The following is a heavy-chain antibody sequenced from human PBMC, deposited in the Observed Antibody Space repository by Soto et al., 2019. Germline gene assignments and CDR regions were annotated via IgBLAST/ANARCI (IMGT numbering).Heavy chain of an antibody. CDR2: INHSGST. CDR1: GGSFSGYY. V-gene: IGHV4-34*01. D-gene: IGHD6-19*01. Sequence: SETLSLTCAVYGGSFSGYYWSWIRQPPGKGLEWIGEINHSGSTNYNPSLKSRVTISVDTSNNQFSLKLTSVTAADTAVYYCARVHVMVVAGSTFDYWGHGTLVTVSS. J-gene: IGHJ4*01. CDR3: ARVHVMVVAGSTFDY.